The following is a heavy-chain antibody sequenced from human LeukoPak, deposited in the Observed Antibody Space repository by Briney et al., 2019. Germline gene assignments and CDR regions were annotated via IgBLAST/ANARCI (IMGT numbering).Heavy chain of an antibody. V-gene: IGHV4-4*09. CDR1: GGSISSYY. CDR3: ASRIHYFHYMDV. D-gene: IGHD1-14*01. Sequence: PSETLSLTCTASGGSISSYYWSWIRQSPVKGLEWIGYIFPSGSAYYNPSLESRVTISLDTSENQFSLTLTSVTAADTAVYYCASRIHYFHYMDVRGKGTTVTVSS. CDR2: IFPSGSA. J-gene: IGHJ6*03.